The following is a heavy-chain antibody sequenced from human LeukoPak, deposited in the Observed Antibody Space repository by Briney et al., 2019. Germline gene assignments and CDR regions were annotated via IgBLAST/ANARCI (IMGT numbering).Heavy chain of an antibody. J-gene: IGHJ4*02. V-gene: IGHV3-23*01. D-gene: IGHD1-26*01. CDR3: AKDGQSFNSMWDYLDS. Sequence: GGSLRLSCTASGFIFMNYAMSWVRQAPGKGLEWISGIGGGDTHYADSVKGRFTISRDDSRNTVDLQMSSLRAEDTAVYYCAKDGQSFNSMWDYLDSWGQGTLVTVSS. CDR1: GFIFMNYA. CDR2: IGGGDT.